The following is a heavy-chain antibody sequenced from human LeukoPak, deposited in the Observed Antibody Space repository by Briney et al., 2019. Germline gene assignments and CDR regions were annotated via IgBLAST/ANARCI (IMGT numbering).Heavy chain of an antibody. CDR3: ARDHNWGPDY. V-gene: IGHV1-2*02. CDR1: GYTFTDHY. D-gene: IGHD7-27*01. CDR2: IHPGRGDT. Sequence: ASVKVSCQALGYTFTDHYFHWLRQAPGQGIEWMGWIHPGRGDTNIAQEFQGRVSLTRGMSISTAYMELSRLTSDDTAVYYCARDHNWGPDYWGQGTLVSVSS. J-gene: IGHJ4*02.